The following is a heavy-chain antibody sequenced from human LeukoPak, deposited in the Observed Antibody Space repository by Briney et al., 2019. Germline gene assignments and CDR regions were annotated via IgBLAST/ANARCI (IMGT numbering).Heavy chain of an antibody. CDR2: IYHSGST. CDR1: GYSISSGYY. J-gene: IGHJ4*02. CDR3: ARRLGTYYYDSSGIDY. D-gene: IGHD3-22*01. V-gene: IGHV4-38-2*02. Sequence: SETLSLTCTVSGYSISSGYYWGWIRQPPGKGLEWIGSIYHSGSTYYNPSLKSRVTISVDTSKNQFSLKLSSVTAADTAVYYCARRLGTYYYDSSGIDYWGQGTLVTVSS.